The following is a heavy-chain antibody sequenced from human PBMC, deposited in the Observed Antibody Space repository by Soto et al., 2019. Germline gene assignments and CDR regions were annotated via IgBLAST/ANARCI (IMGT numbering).Heavy chain of an antibody. J-gene: IGHJ3*02. CDR3: ARRYGGAVDI. V-gene: IGHV4-59*08. CDR1: GGSISSYY. CDR2: IYYSGST. D-gene: IGHD4-17*01. Sequence: QVQLQESGPGLVKPSETLSLTCTVSGGSISSYYWSWIRQPPGKGLEWIGYIYYSGSTNYNPSLKSRVPMSVDTSNNQFSLRLSSVTGADTAVYYCARRYGGAVDIWGQGTMVTVSS.